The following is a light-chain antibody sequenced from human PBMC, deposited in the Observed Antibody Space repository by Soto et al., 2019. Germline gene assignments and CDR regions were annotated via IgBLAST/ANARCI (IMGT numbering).Light chain of an antibody. V-gene: IGKV1-27*01. J-gene: IGKJ4*01. CDR3: QKYNSASLT. CDR1: QGIGLY. CDR2: AAS. Sequence: DIQMTQSPSSLSASFGDRVTMTCRASQGIGLYLAWFQQRPGNTPKLLIYAASTLQSRVPSRFSGSVSGTDFTFTISSLQPEDVATYYCQKYNSASLTFGGGTRVEIK.